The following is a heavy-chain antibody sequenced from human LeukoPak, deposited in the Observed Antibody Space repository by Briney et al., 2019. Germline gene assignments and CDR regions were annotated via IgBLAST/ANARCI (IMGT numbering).Heavy chain of an antibody. CDR3: ARGERQWLITVYYYYMDV. CDR2: VDPSGGST. CDR1: VYPFTSYQ. J-gene: IGHJ6*03. V-gene: IGHV1-46*04. Sequence: ASVKVSCKASVYPFTSYQMHWVRQAPGQGLEWMGIVDPSGGSTTYAEKLQGRVTMARDTSTSTVYMELSSLRSEDTAVYYCARGERQWLITVYYYYMDVWGKGTAVTVSS. D-gene: IGHD6-19*01.